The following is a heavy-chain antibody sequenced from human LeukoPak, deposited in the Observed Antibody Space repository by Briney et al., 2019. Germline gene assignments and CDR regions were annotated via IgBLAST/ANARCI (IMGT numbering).Heavy chain of an antibody. J-gene: IGHJ4*02. D-gene: IGHD4/OR15-4a*01. CDR3: AKSGLSRFDY. Sequence: GGSLRLSCTVSGFTVSSDSMSWVRQAPGKGLEWVSFIYSGGSTHYSDSVKGRFTISRDNSENTLYLQMNSLRAEDTAVYYCAKSGLSRFDYWGQGTLVTVSS. CDR1: GFTVSSDS. V-gene: IGHV3-53*01. CDR2: IYSGGST.